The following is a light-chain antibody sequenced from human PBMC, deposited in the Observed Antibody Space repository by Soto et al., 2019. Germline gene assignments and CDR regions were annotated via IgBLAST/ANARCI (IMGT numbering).Light chain of an antibody. CDR3: QHYDSYPWT. CDR2: DAS. Sequence: DIQMTQSPSTLSASVGDRVTITCRASHSISDWLAWYQQKPGKAPKLLIYDASSLESGVPSRFSGSGSGTDFTLTISSLQPDDFATYYCQHYDSYPWTFGQGTKVEVK. CDR1: HSISDW. J-gene: IGKJ1*01. V-gene: IGKV1-5*01.